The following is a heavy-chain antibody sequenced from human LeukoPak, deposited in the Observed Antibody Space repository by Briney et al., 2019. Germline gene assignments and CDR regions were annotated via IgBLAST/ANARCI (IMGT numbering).Heavy chain of an antibody. V-gene: IGHV3-15*01. CDR1: GFTFSSYG. J-gene: IGHJ4*02. CDR3: TTPYYYGSGTITPIYYFDY. CDR2: IKSRTDGGTT. Sequence: GGSLRLSCAASGFTFSSYGMHWVRQAPGKGLEWVGRIKSRTDGGTTDYAAPVKGKFTISRDDSKNTLYLQMNSLNTEDTAVYYCTTPYYYGSGTITPIYYFDYWGQGTLVTVSS. D-gene: IGHD3-10*01.